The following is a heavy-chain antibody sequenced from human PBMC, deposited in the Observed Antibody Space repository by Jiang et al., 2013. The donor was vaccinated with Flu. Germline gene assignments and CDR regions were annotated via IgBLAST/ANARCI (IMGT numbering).Heavy chain of an antibody. Sequence: GAEVKKPGESLKISCKGSGYRFTSYWIGWVRQMPGKGLEWMGIIYPSDSDTRYSPSFQGQVTISADKSISTVYLQWSSLKASDTAMYYCARRHCTGTNCYELGSWGQGTLVTVSS. CDR2: IYPSDSDT. CDR3: ARRHCTGTNCYELGS. D-gene: IGHD2-2*01. V-gene: IGHV5-51*03. CDR1: GYRFTSYW. J-gene: IGHJ4*02.